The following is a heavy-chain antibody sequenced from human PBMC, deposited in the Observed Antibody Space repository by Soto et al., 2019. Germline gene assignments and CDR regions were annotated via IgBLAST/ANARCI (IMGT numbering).Heavy chain of an antibody. Sequence: QVQLVESGGGVVQPGRSLRLSCAASGFTFSSYAMHWVRQAPGKGLEWVAVISYDGSNKYYADSVKGRFTISRDNSKNTLYLQMNSLRAEDTAVYYCARDRRPYSSEQYFQHWGQGTLVTVSS. CDR1: GFTFSSYA. J-gene: IGHJ1*01. CDR2: ISYDGSNK. CDR3: ARDRRPYSSEQYFQH. V-gene: IGHV3-30-3*01. D-gene: IGHD6-25*01.